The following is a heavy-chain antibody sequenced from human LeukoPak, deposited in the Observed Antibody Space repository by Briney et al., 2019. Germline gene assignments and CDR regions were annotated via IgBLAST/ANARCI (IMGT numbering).Heavy chain of an antibody. J-gene: IGHJ3*02. CDR3: ATEALPDAFDI. Sequence: GGSLRLSCATSGFTFSSYWMTWVRQAPGKGLEWVANIKHDGSEKYYVDSVKGRFTISRDNAKNSLYLQMNSLRAEDTAVYYCATEALPDAFDIWGQGTMVTVSS. CDR2: IKHDGSEK. CDR1: GFTFSSYW. V-gene: IGHV3-7*01.